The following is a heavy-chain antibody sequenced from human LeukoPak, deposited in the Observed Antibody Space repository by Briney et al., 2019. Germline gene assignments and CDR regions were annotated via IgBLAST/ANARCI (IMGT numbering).Heavy chain of an antibody. J-gene: IGHJ4*02. CDR2: IRFEESDT. CDR1: GFTFTNYV. Sequence: PGRSLRLSCAVSGFTFTNYVMHWVRQAPGKGLEWVAFIRFEESDTYYADSVKGRFTISRDKSKNTLYLQMNSLRTDDTAVYYCAKRDAEYSGYAPDYWGRGTLVTVSS. V-gene: IGHV3-30*02. D-gene: IGHD5-12*01. CDR3: AKRDAEYSGYAPDY.